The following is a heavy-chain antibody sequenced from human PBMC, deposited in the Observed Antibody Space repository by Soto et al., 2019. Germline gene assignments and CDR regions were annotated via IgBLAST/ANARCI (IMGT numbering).Heavy chain of an antibody. V-gene: IGHV3-30-3*01. Sequence: GGSLRLSCAASGFTFSSYAMHWVRQAPGKGLEWVAVISYDGSNKYYADSVKGRFTISRDNSKNTLYLQMNSLRAEDTAVYYCARDQIAAAPRPYYGMDVWGQGTTVTVSS. CDR1: GFTFSSYA. CDR2: ISYDGSNK. J-gene: IGHJ6*02. D-gene: IGHD6-13*01. CDR3: ARDQIAAAPRPYYGMDV.